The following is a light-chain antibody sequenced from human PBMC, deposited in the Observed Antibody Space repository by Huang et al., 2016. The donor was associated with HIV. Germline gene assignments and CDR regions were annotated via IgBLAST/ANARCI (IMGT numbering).Light chain of an antibody. CDR2: GAS. V-gene: IGKV3-15*01. Sequence: EIVMTQSPATLSVSPGERATLSCRASQGVSSTLAWYQQIPGQAPRILSDGASTRATGIPDRFVGGGSGAEFTLTINSLQSEDFAVYYCQQYNNWPLTFGGGTKVEIK. CDR1: QGVSST. J-gene: IGKJ4*01. CDR3: QQYNNWPLT.